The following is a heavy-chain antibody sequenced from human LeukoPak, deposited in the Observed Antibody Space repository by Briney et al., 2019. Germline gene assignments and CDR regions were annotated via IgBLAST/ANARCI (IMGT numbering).Heavy chain of an antibody. J-gene: IGHJ4*02. CDR3: ARGDSRIVIDY. D-gene: IGHD1-26*01. CDR2: IYDNGRT. CDR1: GGSIRSDY. Sequence: SETLSLSCTVSGGSIRSDYWNWVRQPPGKGPEWIGYIYDNGRTNYNPSLKSRVTMTIDTSKNQFSVKVTSVTAADSAVYYCARGDSRIVIDYWGRGTLVIVSS. V-gene: IGHV4-59*01.